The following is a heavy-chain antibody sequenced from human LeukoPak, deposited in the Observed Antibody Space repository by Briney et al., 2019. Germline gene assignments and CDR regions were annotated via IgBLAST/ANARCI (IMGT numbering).Heavy chain of an antibody. V-gene: IGHV1-2*02. D-gene: IGHD3-22*01. Sequence: ASVKVSCKASGYTFTGYYIHWVRQAPGQGLEWMGWINPNSGGTNYAQKFQGRVTMTRDTSISTAYMELSRLRSDDTAVYYCARGLLSIYYDSSGYYPHNWFDPWGLGTLVTVSS. J-gene: IGHJ5*02. CDR3: ARGLLSIYYDSSGYYPHNWFDP. CDR1: GYTFTGYY. CDR2: INPNSGGT.